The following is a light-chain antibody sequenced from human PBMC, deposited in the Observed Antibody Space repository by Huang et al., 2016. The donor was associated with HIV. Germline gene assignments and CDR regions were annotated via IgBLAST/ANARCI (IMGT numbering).Light chain of an antibody. CDR3: QQSYSTLT. Sequence: DIQMTQSPSSLSASVGDRVTITSQASQSISSYLNWYQQKPGKATKLLIYAASSLQRGVPTRFSGSGSGTDFTLIISSLQPEDFATYYCQQSYSTLTFGGGTKVEIK. V-gene: IGKV1-39*01. CDR1: QSISSY. CDR2: AAS. J-gene: IGKJ4*01.